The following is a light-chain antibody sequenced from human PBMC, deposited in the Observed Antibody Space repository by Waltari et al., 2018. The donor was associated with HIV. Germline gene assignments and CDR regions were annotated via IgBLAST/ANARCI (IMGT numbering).Light chain of an antibody. CDR1: SSDVGSYNL. Sequence: QSALTQPASVSGSPGQSLTIPCTGPSSDVGSYNLVSWYQQHPGKAPKLMIYEGSKRPSGVSNRFSGSKSGNTAYLTISGLQAEDEADYYCCSYAGSRVFGGGTKLTVL. V-gene: IGLV2-23*01. CDR3: CSYAGSRV. CDR2: EGS. J-gene: IGLJ3*02.